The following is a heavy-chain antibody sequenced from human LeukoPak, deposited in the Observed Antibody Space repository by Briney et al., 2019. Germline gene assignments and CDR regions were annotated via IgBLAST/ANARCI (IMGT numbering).Heavy chain of an antibody. CDR3: ARSRTLWGAFDI. CDR2: IKLDGTEK. J-gene: IGHJ3*02. D-gene: IGHD2-21*01. V-gene: IGHV3-7*04. CDR1: GFTFSSYW. Sequence: GGSLRLSCAASGFTFSSYWMHWVRQAPGKGLEWVANIKLDGTEKYYVGSVKGRFTISRDNAKNSLHLQMNSLRAGDTAVYYCARSRTLWGAFDIWGQGTMVTVSS.